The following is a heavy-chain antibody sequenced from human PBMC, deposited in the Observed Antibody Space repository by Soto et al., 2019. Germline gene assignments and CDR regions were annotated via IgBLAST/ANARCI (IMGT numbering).Heavy chain of an antibody. V-gene: IGHV1-69*13. CDR1: GGTFSSYA. Sequence: SVKVSCKASGGTFSSYAISWVRQTPGQGLEWMGGIIPIFGTANYAQKFQGRVTITADESTSTAYMELSSLRSEDTAVYYCARTEVYSSSWYLFDYWGQGTLVTVSS. D-gene: IGHD6-13*01. J-gene: IGHJ4*02. CDR2: IIPIFGTA. CDR3: ARTEVYSSSWYLFDY.